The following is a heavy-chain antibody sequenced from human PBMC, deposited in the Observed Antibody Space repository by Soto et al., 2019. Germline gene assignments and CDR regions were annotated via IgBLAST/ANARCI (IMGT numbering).Heavy chain of an antibody. CDR1: GFTFSSYG. CDR2: IWYDGSNK. Sequence: PVESLRLSCAASGFTFSSYGMHWVRQAPGKGLEWVAVIWYDGSNKYYADSVKGRFTISRDNSKNTLYLQMNSLRAEDTAVYYCARDSVPVGPYYYDSSGYPLDYWGQGTLVTVSS. V-gene: IGHV3-33*01. CDR3: ARDSVPVGPYYYDSSGYPLDY. J-gene: IGHJ4*02. D-gene: IGHD3-22*01.